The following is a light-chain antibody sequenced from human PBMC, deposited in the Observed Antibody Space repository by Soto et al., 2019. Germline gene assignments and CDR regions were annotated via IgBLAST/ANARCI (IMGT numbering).Light chain of an antibody. J-gene: IGLJ1*01. CDR2: DVS. CDR3: SSYTSSTRYV. CDR1: SSDVGGYNY. Sequence: QSALTQPASVSGSPGQSITISCTGPSSDVGGYNYVSWYQQHPGKAPKLMIYDVSNRPSGVSNRFSGSKSGNTASLTISGLEAEDEAAYYCSSYTSSTRYVFGTGTKVTVL. V-gene: IGLV2-14*01.